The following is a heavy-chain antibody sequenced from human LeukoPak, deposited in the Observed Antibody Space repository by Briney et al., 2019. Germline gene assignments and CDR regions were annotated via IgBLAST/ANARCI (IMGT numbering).Heavy chain of an antibody. Sequence: GASVKVSCKASGYTFTSYGFSWVRQAPGQGLDWMGWINAYNGNTNYAQKLQGRVTMTTDTSTSTAYMELRSLRFDDTAVYYCARRQGTTLSFDYWGQGTLVAVCS. V-gene: IGHV1-18*01. D-gene: IGHD1-1*01. J-gene: IGHJ4*02. CDR1: GYTFTSYG. CDR3: ARRQGTTLSFDY. CDR2: INAYNGNT.